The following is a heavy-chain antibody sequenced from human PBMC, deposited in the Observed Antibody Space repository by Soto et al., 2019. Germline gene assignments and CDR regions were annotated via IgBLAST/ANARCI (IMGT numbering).Heavy chain of an antibody. J-gene: IGHJ6*02. V-gene: IGHV1-69*12. D-gene: IGHD1-1*01. CDR3: ARDKTGTNYYNGLDV. CDR1: GGTFNTYA. CDR2: IIPIFNTP. Sequence: QVQLVQSGAEVKKPGSSVKVSCKASGGTFNTYAISWVRQAPGQGLEWMGGIIPIFNTPNYAQRFQGRVTVTAGESTSTAYMELSSLRSEDTALYYCARDKTGTNYYNGLDVWGQGTTVTVSS.